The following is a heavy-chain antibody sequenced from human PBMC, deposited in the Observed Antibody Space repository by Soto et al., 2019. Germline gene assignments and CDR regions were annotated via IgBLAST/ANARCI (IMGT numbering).Heavy chain of an antibody. Sequence: PGGSLILSCAASGFTFSMYGMSWVRQAPGKGLEWVSGISGSGANTYYAESVKGRFTVSRDSSKSTLYLQMNGLRGEDTAVYYCAKQATHFYYYDMDVWGQGTTVTVSS. CDR3: AKQATHFYYYDMDV. V-gene: IGHV3-23*01. CDR2: ISGSGANT. J-gene: IGHJ6*02. D-gene: IGHD5-12*01. CDR1: GFTFSMYG.